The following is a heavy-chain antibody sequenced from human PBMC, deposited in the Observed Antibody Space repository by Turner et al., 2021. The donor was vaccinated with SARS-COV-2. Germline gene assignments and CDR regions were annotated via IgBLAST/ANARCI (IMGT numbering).Heavy chain of an antibody. CDR2: TYYRSKWYN. J-gene: IGHJ4*02. D-gene: IGHD3-16*02. Sequence: QVQLQQSGPGLVKPSQTLSLTCAISGDSVPSNSAAWNWIRQSPSRGLEWLGRTYYRSKWYNDYAVSVKSRITINADTSKNQFSLQLNSVTPEDTAVYYCAREHWVDVWGSYRSTAYFDHWGQGTLVTASS. V-gene: IGHV6-1*01. CDR1: GDSVPSNSAA. CDR3: AREHWVDVWGSYRSTAYFDH.